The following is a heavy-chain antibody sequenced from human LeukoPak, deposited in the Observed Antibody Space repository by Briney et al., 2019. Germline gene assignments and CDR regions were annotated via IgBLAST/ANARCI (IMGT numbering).Heavy chain of an antibody. CDR2: ISGSGTNT. D-gene: IGHD3-10*01. J-gene: IGHJ5*02. Sequence: PGGSLRLSCAASGFTFSSYAMSGVRQAPGKGLEWVSSISGSGTNTYYADSVKGRFTISRDNSRNLLFLQMSSLRVEDTAVYYCAKRRHYYGSGDYYRDPWGQGTLVTVSS. V-gene: IGHV3-23*01. CDR1: GFTFSSYA. CDR3: AKRRHYYGSGDYYRDP.